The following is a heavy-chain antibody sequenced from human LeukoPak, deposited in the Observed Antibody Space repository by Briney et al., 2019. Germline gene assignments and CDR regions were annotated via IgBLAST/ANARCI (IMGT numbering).Heavy chain of an antibody. V-gene: IGHV4-31*03. CDR1: GGSISNGGYY. CDR2: IYYSGST. J-gene: IGHJ4*02. CDR3: ASGDNDPLFDY. D-gene: IGHD1-1*01. Sequence: SSETLSLTCTVSGGSISNGGYYWSWIRQHPGKGLEWIGSIYYSGSTNYNPSLQGRVTISLDTSRNQFSLKLSSVTAADTAVYYCASGDNDPLFDYWGQGTLVTVSS.